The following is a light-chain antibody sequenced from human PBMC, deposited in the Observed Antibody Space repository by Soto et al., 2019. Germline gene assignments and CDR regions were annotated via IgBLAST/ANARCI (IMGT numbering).Light chain of an antibody. V-gene: IGKV3-15*01. CDR3: QQYNNWPQT. J-gene: IGKJ1*01. CDR2: GAS. CDR1: QSVSSN. Sequence: EIVMTQSPATLSVSPGERATLSCRASQSVSSNLACYQQKPGQAPRLLIYGASTRATGIPARFSGSGSGTELTLTISSLQSEDFAVYYCQQYNNWPQTFGQGTKVEIK.